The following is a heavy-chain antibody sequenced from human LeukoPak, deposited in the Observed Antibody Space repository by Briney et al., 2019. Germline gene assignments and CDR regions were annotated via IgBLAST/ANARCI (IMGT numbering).Heavy chain of an antibody. J-gene: IGHJ4*02. V-gene: IGHV4-61*01. CDR3: ARASYYYGL. D-gene: IGHD3-10*01. CDR2: IYYSGST. CDR1: GGSISSSSYY. Sequence: SETLSLTCTVSGGSISSSSYYWSWIRQPPGKGLEWIGYIYYSGSTNYNPSLKSRVTISVDTSKNQFSLKLSSVTAADTAVYYCARASYYYGLWGQGTLVTVSS.